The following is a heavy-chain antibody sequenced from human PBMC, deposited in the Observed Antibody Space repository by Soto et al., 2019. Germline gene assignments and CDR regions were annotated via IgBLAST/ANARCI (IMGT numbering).Heavy chain of an antibody. CDR3: AKVGDSSSWPGPFDP. CDR2: INSDGDTS. V-gene: IGHV3-74*01. Sequence: GAVRQSCVAAGDGFHRCWMHGFGQGRGKGLVWVARINSDGDTSTYADSVKGRFSISRDNTKNTLYLQMNSLRAEDTAVYYCAKVGDSSSWPGPFDPWGQGTLVTVSS. CDR1: GDGFHRCW. D-gene: IGHD6-13*01. J-gene: IGHJ5*02.